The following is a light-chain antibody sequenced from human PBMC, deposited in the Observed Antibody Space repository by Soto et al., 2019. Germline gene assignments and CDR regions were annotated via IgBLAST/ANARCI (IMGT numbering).Light chain of an antibody. CDR2: GDS. J-gene: IGLJ1*01. CDR1: SSNIGAGHD. CDR3: LSYDSDMSCPHYV. V-gene: IGLV1-40*01. Sequence: QSVLTQPPSVSGAPGQRVTISCTGSSSNIGAGHDVHWYQQLPGTAPKLLIYGDSNRPSGVPDRFSGSKSGASASLAITGLQAEDEAEYHCLSYDSDMSCPHYVFGTGTKVTVL.